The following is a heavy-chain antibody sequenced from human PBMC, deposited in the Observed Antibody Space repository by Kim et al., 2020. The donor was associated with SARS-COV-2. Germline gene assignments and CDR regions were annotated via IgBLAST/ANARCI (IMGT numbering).Heavy chain of an antibody. CDR2: IDNDGTNA. Sequence: GGSLRLSCTASGFTFTDNYIHWVRQAPGKGLVWVSQIDNDGTNAFYADSVKGRFTVSRDNAKNTAFLQLNSLRVEDTAIYYCVRDIRVGTWGQGTLVTVSS. V-gene: IGHV3-74*01. CDR1: GFTFTDNY. CDR3: VRDIRVGT. J-gene: IGHJ5*02. D-gene: IGHD3-10*01.